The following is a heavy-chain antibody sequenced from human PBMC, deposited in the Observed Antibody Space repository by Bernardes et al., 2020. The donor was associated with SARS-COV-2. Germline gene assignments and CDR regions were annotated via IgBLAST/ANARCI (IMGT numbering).Heavy chain of an antibody. Sequence: GGSLRLSCAASGFTFSSYWMSWVRQAPGKGLEWVAVISYDGSNKYYADSVKGRFTISRDNSKNTLYLQMNSLRAEDTAVYYCARENCYYDSSGYCPLQHWGQGTLVTVSS. CDR2: ISYDGSNK. D-gene: IGHD3-22*01. V-gene: IGHV3-30*03. CDR1: GFTFSSYW. CDR3: ARENCYYDSSGYCPLQH. J-gene: IGHJ1*01.